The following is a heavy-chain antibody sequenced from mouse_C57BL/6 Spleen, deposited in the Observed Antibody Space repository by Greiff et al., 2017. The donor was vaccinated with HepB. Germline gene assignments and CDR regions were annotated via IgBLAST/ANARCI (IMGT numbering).Heavy chain of an antibody. D-gene: IGHD1-1*01. CDR1: GFTFSSYG. J-gene: IGHJ2*01. CDR2: ISSGGSYT. CDR3: ARRGVYGSSPDY. V-gene: IGHV5-6*02. Sequence: EVKLMESGGDLVKPGGSLKLSCAASGFTFSSYGMSWVRQTPDKRLEWVATISSGGSYTYYPDSVKGRFTISRDNAKNTLYLQMSSLKSEDTAMYYCARRGVYGSSPDYWGQGTTLTVSS.